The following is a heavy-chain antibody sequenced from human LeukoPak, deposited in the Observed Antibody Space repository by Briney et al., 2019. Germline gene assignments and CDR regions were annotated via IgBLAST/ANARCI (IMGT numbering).Heavy chain of an antibody. CDR3: AGGGWGDSSGIN. V-gene: IGHV4-34*01. J-gene: IGHJ4*02. CDR2: INHSGST. CDR1: GGSFSGYY. D-gene: IGHD6-19*01. Sequence: SETLSLTCAVYGGSFSGYYWSWIRQPPGKGLEWIGEINHSGSTYYNPSLKSRVTISVDTSKNQFSLKLSSVTAAAPAVYYCAGGGWGDSSGINWGQGTLVTVSS.